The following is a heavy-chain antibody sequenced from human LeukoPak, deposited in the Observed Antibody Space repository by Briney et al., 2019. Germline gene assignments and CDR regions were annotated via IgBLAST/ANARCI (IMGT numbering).Heavy chain of an antibody. CDR3: ASDYGGNFNY. CDR2: INHSGST. CDR1: GGSISSYY. D-gene: IGHD4-23*01. Sequence: SETLSLTCTVSGGSISSYYWSWIRQPAGKGLEWIGEINHSGSTNYNPSLKSRVTISVDTSKNQFSLKLSSVTAADTAVYYCASDYGGNFNYWGQGTLVTVSS. J-gene: IGHJ4*02. V-gene: IGHV4-34*01.